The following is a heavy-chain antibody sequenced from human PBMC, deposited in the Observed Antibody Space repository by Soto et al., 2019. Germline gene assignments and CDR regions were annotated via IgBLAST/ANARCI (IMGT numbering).Heavy chain of an antibody. Sequence: EVQLVQSGAEVKKPGESLKISCKGSGYSFTSYWIGWVRQMPGKGLEWMGIIYPGDSDTRYSPSFQGQVTISADKSISTEYQQWSSLKAWYTAMDYCAIHSKGVYSGYDWGNYYGMDVWGQGTMVTFS. J-gene: IGHJ6*02. V-gene: IGHV5-51*01. CDR2: IYPGDSDT. D-gene: IGHD5-12*01. CDR3: AIHSKGVYSGYDWGNYYGMDV. CDR1: GYSFTSYW.